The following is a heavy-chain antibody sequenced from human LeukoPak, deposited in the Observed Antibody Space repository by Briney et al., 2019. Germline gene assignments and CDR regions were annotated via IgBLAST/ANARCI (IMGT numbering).Heavy chain of an antibody. CDR1: GFIFSNFA. J-gene: IGHJ6*03. Sequence: PGGSLRLSCAPSGFIFSNFAMHWVRQAPGKGLEWVALISYDGSHTSYATSMKGRFTISRDNSKKGSYLQLTCLRCQDQAGYYFARGEQELVRGYYYYLGVWVKGTTVTVSS. CDR3: ARGEQELVRGYYYYLGV. D-gene: IGHD6-13*01. CDR2: ISYDGSHT. V-gene: IGHV3-30*14.